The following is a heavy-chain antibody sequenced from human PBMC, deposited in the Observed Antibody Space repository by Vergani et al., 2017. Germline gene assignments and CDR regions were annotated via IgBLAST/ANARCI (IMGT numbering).Heavy chain of an antibody. CDR1: GGSTNSHNYY. Sequence: QVQLQESGPGLVKPSQTLSLTCTVSGGSTNSHNYYWGWIGQPAGKGLEWIGRIHTSESTNYNPSLKSLVTMSEDTSKNQFSLNLTSVTAADTAVYFRAGGSSPGSRCYKPLLDFWGKGILVTVSS. D-gene: IGHD2-2*01. CDR3: AGGSSPGSRCYKPLLDF. CDR2: IHTSEST. V-gene: IGHV4-61*02. J-gene: IGHJ4*02.